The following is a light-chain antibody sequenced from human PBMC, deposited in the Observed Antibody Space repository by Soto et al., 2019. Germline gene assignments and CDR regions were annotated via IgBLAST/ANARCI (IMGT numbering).Light chain of an antibody. Sequence: QSALTQPASVSGSPGQSITISCTGTSSDVGGYNYVSWYQQHPGKAPKLMIYEVSNRPSGVSNRFSGSKSGNTASLTISGLQSEDEADYYCSLYTSISTLYVFGTGTKLTVL. J-gene: IGLJ1*01. CDR1: SSDVGGYNY. CDR3: SLYTSISTLYV. CDR2: EVS. V-gene: IGLV2-14*01.